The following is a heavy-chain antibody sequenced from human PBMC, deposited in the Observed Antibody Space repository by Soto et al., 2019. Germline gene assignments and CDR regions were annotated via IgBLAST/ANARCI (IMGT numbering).Heavy chain of an antibody. CDR2: ISGSFGSA. Sequence: GGSLRLSCAASGFTSSSYAMSWVRQAPGKGLEWVSVISGSFGSAYYADSVKGLFTISRDNSKNTLYLQMNSLRAEDTAVYYCAKWVSVAELDYWGQGTLVTVSS. J-gene: IGHJ4*02. D-gene: IGHD6-19*01. V-gene: IGHV3-23*01. CDR1: GFTSSSYA. CDR3: AKWVSVAELDY.